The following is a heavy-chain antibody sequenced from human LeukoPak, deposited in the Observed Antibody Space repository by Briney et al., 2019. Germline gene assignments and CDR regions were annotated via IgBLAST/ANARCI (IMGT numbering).Heavy chain of an antibody. Sequence: SGTLSLTCAVSGGSISSSNWWSWVRQPPGKGLEWIGEIYHSGSTNYNPSLKSRVTISVDKSKNQFSLKLSSVTAADTAVYYCARGYYYGSGSYYNSGFDPWGQGTLVTVSS. J-gene: IGHJ5*02. V-gene: IGHV4-4*02. CDR2: IYHSGST. D-gene: IGHD3-10*01. CDR3: ARGYYYGSGSYYNSGFDP. CDR1: GGSISSSNW.